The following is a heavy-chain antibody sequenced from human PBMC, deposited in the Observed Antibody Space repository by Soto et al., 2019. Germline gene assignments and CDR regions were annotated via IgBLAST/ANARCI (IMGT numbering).Heavy chain of an antibody. D-gene: IGHD1-26*01. CDR1: GFTFSSYA. CDR3: AREARSGPFDY. CDR2: ISSNGGST. Sequence: GGSLRLSCAASGFTFSSYAMHWVRQAPGKGLEYVSAISSNGGSTYYADSVKGRFTISRDNSKNTLYLQMGSLRAEDMAVYYCAREARSGPFDYWRQGTLVTVSS. V-gene: IGHV3-64*02. J-gene: IGHJ4*02.